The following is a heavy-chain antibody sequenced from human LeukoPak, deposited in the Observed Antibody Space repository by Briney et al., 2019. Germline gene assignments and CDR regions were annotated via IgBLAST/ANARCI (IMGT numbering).Heavy chain of an antibody. J-gene: IGHJ4*02. CDR1: GFTFRDYY. CDR3: ARCQYNSSPDF. CDR2: ISSRSEYT. Sequence: GGSLRLSCAASGFTFRDYYMSWIRQAPGKGLEWVSYISSRSEYTNYADSVKGRFTISRANAKNPLHLKMNSLRAEDTAVYYCARCQYNSSPDFWGQGTLVTVSS. D-gene: IGHD6-19*01. V-gene: IGHV3-11*03.